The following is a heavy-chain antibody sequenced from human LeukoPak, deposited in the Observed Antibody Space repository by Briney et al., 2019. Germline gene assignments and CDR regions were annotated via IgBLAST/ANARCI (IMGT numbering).Heavy chain of an antibody. J-gene: IGHJ5*02. CDR1: GFTFSIEW. CDR3: ASDVPRTSGP. Sequence: GGSLRLSCAASGFTFSIEWMHWVRQAPGRGLVWISHIDGNGRTTNYGDSVRGRFTVSRDNAKNTLYLQMNSLRAEDTAVYYCASDVPRTSGPWGQGTLVTVSS. D-gene: IGHD3-10*01. V-gene: IGHV3-74*01. CDR2: IDGNGRTT.